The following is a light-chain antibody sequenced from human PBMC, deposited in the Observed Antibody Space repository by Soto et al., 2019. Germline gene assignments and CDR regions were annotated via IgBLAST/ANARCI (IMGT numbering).Light chain of an antibody. CDR3: QQYYSTPQT. CDR2: WAS. J-gene: IGKJ1*01. CDR1: QIVLYSSNNKNY. Sequence: DIVMTQSPDSLAVPLGERATINCKSSQIVLYSSNNKNYLAWYQQKPGQPPKLLIYWASTRESGVPDRFSGSGSGTDFTLTISSLQAEDVAVYYCQQYYSTPQTFGQGTKVDNK. V-gene: IGKV4-1*01.